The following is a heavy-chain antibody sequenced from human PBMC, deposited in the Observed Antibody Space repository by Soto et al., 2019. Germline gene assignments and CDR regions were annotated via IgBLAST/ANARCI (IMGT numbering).Heavy chain of an antibody. CDR1: GFTFSNAW. CDR2: IKSKTDGGTT. D-gene: IGHD5-12*01. J-gene: IGHJ6*03. V-gene: IGHV3-15*01. Sequence: GGSLRLSCAASGFTFSNAWMSWVRQAPGKGLEWVGRIKSKTDGGTTDYAAPVKGRFTISRDDSKNTLYLQMNSLKTEDTAVYYCTTQTSYSGYDFYYYYYYYMDVWGKGTTVTVSS. CDR3: TTQTSYSGYDFYYYYYYYMDV.